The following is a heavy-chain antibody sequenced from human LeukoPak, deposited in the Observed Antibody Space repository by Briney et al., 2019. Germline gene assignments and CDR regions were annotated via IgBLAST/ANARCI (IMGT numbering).Heavy chain of an antibody. Sequence: GGSLRLSCAASGFTVSSNYMSWVRQAPGKGLEWVSVIYSGGDTYYADSVKGRFTISRDNSKNTLYLQMNSLRAEDTAVYYCASGYCSGGHCYSVYFQHWGQGTLVTVSS. V-gene: IGHV3-53*01. CDR3: ASGYCSGGHCYSVYFQH. J-gene: IGHJ1*01. CDR2: IYSGGDT. D-gene: IGHD2-15*01. CDR1: GFTVSSNY.